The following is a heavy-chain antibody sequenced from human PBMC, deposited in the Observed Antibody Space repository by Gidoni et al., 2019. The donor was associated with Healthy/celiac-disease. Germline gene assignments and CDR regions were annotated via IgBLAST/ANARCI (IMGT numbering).Heavy chain of an antibody. CDR3: VKVVYFDWSPYFDY. CDR1: GFTFSSYA. V-gene: IGHV3-64D*08. J-gene: IGHJ4*02. Sequence: EVQLVESGGGLVQPGGSLRLSCSASGFTFSSYAMHWVRQAPGKGLEYVSAISSNGGSTYYADSVKGRFTISRDNSKNTLYLQMSSLRAEDTAVYYCVKVVYFDWSPYFDYWGQGTLVTVSS. CDR2: ISSNGGST. D-gene: IGHD3-9*01.